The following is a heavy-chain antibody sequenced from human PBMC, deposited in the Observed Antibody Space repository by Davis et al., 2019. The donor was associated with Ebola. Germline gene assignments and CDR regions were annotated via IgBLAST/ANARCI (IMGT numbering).Heavy chain of an antibody. V-gene: IGHV3-21*01. J-gene: IGHJ6*03. Sequence: PGGSLRLSCAASGFTFSSYSMNWVRQAPGKGLEWVSSLSSTAAYIYYADSVKGRFTISRDNAKHSLYLQMDSLRAEDAAVYYCSMSFDTSWYYYYMDVWGKGTTVTVSS. CDR2: LSSTAAYI. CDR3: SMSFDTSWYYYYMDV. CDR1: GFTFSSYS. D-gene: IGHD3-16*01.